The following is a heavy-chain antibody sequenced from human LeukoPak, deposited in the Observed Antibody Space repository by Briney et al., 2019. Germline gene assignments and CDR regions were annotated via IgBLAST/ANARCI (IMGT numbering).Heavy chain of an antibody. D-gene: IGHD3-3*02. CDR1: GFTFSSYA. V-gene: IGHV3-23*01. CDR3: ATWGHFWSGYYLFDY. Sequence: GGALRLSCAASGFTFSSYAMSWVRQAPGKGLEWVSAISGSGGSTYYADSVKGRFTISRDNSKNTLYLQMNSLRAEDTAVYYCATWGHFWSGYYLFDYWGRGTLVTVSS. J-gene: IGHJ4*02. CDR2: ISGSGGST.